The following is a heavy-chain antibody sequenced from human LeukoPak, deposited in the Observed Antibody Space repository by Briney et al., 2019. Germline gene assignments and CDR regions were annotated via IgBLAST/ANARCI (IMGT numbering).Heavy chain of an antibody. CDR1: GFTFSSYW. CDR2: IKQDGSET. J-gene: IGHJ4*02. D-gene: IGHD3-9*01. Sequence: PGGSLRLSCAASGFTFSSYWMSWVRQAPGKGLEWVANIKQDGSETLYVGSVKGRFTISRDNAKNSLYLQMKSLRAEDTAVYFCVRDVWAINYDIYTGTGYWGQGTLVTVSS. CDR3: VRDVWAINYDIYTGTGY. V-gene: IGHV3-7*01.